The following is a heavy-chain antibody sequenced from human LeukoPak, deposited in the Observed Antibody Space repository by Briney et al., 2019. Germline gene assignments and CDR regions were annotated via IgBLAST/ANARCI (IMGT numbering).Heavy chain of an antibody. CDR3: AKMTDARGRYGSGSH. V-gene: IGHV3-23*01. Sequence: GGSLRLSCAASGFTFGTFAMNWVRQAPGKGLEWVSSITDSGVSTFYADSLSGRFTISRDNSKNTLYLQMKNLRAADTATYYCAKMTDARGRYGSGSHWGQGTLVAVSS. CDR2: ITDSGVST. J-gene: IGHJ4*01. D-gene: IGHD3-10*01. CDR1: GFTFGTFA.